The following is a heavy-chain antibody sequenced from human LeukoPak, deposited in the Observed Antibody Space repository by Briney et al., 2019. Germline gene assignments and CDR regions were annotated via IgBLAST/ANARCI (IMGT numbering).Heavy chain of an antibody. J-gene: IGHJ4*02. CDR3: ARGYSSGWYDY. CDR2: IHTSGST. V-gene: IGHV4-4*07. Sequence: SETLSLTCTVSGGSISTYYWNWIRQPAGKGLEWIGRIHTSGSTDYNPSLKSRVTMSLDTSKNQFSLKLSSVTAADTAVYYCARGYSSGWYDYWGQGTLVTVSS. D-gene: IGHD6-19*01. CDR1: GGSISTYY.